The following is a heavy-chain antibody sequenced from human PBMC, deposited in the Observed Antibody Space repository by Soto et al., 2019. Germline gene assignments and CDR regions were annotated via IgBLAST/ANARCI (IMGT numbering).Heavy chain of an antibody. V-gene: IGHV4-39*01. CDR3: ARHRGYYDILTGYYTELNFDY. CDR2: IYYSGTT. Sequence: SETLSLTCTVSGGSISSSSYYWGWIRQPPGKGLEWIGSIYYSGTTYYNPSLKSRVTISVDTSKNQFSLKLSSVTAADTAVYYCARHRGYYDILTGYYTELNFDYWGQGTLLTVS. CDR1: GGSISSSSYY. D-gene: IGHD3-9*01. J-gene: IGHJ4*02.